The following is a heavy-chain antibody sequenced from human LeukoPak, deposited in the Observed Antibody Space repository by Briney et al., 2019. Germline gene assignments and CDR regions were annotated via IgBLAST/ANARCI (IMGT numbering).Heavy chain of an antibody. Sequence: SETLSLTCAVYGGSFSDYYWSWIRQPPGKGLEWIGEINHSGSTKYNPPLKSRVTISVDTSKNQFSLKLSSVTAADTAVYYCARLGAGPTYYDFWSGYSSFYFDYWGQGTLVTVSS. D-gene: IGHD3-3*01. CDR3: ARLGAGPTYYDFWSGYSSFYFDY. CDR1: GGSFSDYY. J-gene: IGHJ4*02. V-gene: IGHV4-34*01. CDR2: INHSGST.